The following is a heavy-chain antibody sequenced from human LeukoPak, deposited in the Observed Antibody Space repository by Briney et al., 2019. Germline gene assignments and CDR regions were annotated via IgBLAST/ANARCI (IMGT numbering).Heavy chain of an antibody. CDR2: ISSHGGST. V-gene: IGHV3-64D*08. J-gene: IGHJ4*02. CDR3: VKDTAVAYFDY. CDR1: GFTFSSYA. Sequence: GGSLRLSCSASGFTFSSYAMHWVRQAPGKGLEYVSAISSHGGSTYYADSVKGRFTISRDNSKNTLYLQMSSLRTEDTAVYYCVKDTAVAYFDYWGQGTLVTVSS. D-gene: IGHD5-18*01.